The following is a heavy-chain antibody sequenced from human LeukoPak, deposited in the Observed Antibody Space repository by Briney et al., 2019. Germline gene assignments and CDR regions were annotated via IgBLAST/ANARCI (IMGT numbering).Heavy chain of an antibody. CDR2: ISGSGGST. V-gene: IGHV3-23*01. D-gene: IGHD6-19*01. CDR3: AKDPVAALYYFDY. J-gene: IGHJ4*02. CDR1: GFTFSSYA. Sequence: GGSLRLSCAASGFTFSSYAMSWVRQAPGKGREWVSAISGSGGSTYYADSVKGRFTISRDNSKNMLYLQMNSLRAEDTAVYYCAKDPVAALYYFDYWGQGTLVTVSS.